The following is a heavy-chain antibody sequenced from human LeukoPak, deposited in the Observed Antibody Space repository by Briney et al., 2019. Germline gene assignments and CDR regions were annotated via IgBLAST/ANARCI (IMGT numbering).Heavy chain of an antibody. CDR3: ARAPYFDWLLCPSPFFDY. V-gene: IGHV4-61*01. D-gene: IGHD3-9*01. CDR1: GGSVSSGSYY. Sequence: PSETLSLTCTVSGGSVSSGSYYWSWIRQPPGKGLEWIGYIYYSGSTNYNPSLKSRVTISVDTSKKQFSLNLSSVTAADTAVYYCARAPYFDWLLCPSPFFDYWGQGTLVTVSS. J-gene: IGHJ4*02. CDR2: IYYSGST.